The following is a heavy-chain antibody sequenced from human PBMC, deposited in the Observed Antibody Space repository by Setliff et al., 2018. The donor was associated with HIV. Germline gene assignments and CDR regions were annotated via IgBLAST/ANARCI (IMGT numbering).Heavy chain of an antibody. V-gene: IGHV4-61*09. Sequence: KTSETLSLTCTVFGGSFSGGSYYWNWIRQPAGKGLEWIGHIYTSGNTNYNPSLKSRITISVDTSRNQFSLKLSSVTAADTAVYYCARGGSTLVRGTTPGFGYWGQGTLVTVSS. J-gene: IGHJ4*02. D-gene: IGHD3-10*01. CDR2: IYTSGNT. CDR1: GGSFSGGSYY. CDR3: ARGGSTLVRGTTPGFGY.